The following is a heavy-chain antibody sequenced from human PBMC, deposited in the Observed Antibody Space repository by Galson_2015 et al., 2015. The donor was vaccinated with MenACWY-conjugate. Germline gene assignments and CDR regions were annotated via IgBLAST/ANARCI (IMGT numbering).Heavy chain of an antibody. D-gene: IGHD3-3*01. CDR1: GFSFSSYA. CDR2: VSSNGGTT. J-gene: IGHJ5*02. V-gene: IGHV3-64D*06. Sequence: SLRLSCAASGFSFSSYAMHWARQAAGKGLEYVSAVSSNGGTTHYADSVKGRFTNSRDNSKNTLYLQMSSLRPEDTAMYYCVKDSAYDFWSGYSNWFDPWGQGTPVTVSS. CDR3: VKDSAYDFWSGYSNWFDP.